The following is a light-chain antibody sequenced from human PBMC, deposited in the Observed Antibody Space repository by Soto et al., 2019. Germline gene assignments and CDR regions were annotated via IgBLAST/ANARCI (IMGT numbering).Light chain of an antibody. CDR3: QQYNSWLWT. Sequence: EIVMTKSPATRSVSPGEGATLSCRASQSVSSKLAWYQQKPGQAPRLLIYGASTRATGIPARFSGSGSGTEFTLIISSLQSEDSAVYYCQQYNSWLWTFGQGTKVDIK. CDR1: QSVSSK. CDR2: GAS. V-gene: IGKV3-15*01. J-gene: IGKJ1*01.